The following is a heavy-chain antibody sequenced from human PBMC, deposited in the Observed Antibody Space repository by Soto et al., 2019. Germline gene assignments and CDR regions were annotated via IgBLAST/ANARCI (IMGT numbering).Heavy chain of an antibody. D-gene: IGHD3-10*01. CDR2: INHSGGT. CDR3: ARVPSITMVRGVRYGMDV. CDR1: GGSFSGYY. Sequence: ETLSLTCAVYGGSFSGYYWSWIRQPPGKGLEWIGEINHSGGTNYNPSLKSRVTISVDTSKNQFSLKLSSVTAADTAVYYCARVPSITMVRGVRYGMDVWGQGTTVTVSS. V-gene: IGHV4-34*01. J-gene: IGHJ6*02.